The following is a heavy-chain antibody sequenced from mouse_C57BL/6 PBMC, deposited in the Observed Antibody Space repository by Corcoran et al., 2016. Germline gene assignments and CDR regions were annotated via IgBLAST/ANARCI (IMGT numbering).Heavy chain of an antibody. V-gene: IGHV9-3*01. CDR3: ARRVTTVVADY. D-gene: IGHD1-1*01. Sequence: QIQLVQSGPELKKPGETVKISCKASGYTFTTYGMSWVKQAPGKGLKWMGWINTYSGVPTYADDFKGRFAFSLVTSASTAYLQINNLKNEDTATYFCARRVTTVVADYWGQGTTLTVSS. CDR1: GYTFTTYG. CDR2: INTYSGVP. J-gene: IGHJ2*01.